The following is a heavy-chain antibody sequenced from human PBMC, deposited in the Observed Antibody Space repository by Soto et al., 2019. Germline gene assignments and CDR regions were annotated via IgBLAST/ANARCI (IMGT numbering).Heavy chain of an antibody. Sequence: PGASLKISCKGSGYSFTSYWVSWVRQMPGKGLEWMGRIDPSDSYTNYSPSFQGHVTISADKSISTAYLQWSSLKASDTAMYYCARTGGRAAAGTGGNWFDPWGQGTLVTVSS. J-gene: IGHJ5*02. CDR3: ARTGGRAAAGTGGNWFDP. CDR2: IDPSDSYT. CDR1: GYSFTSYW. D-gene: IGHD6-13*01. V-gene: IGHV5-10-1*01.